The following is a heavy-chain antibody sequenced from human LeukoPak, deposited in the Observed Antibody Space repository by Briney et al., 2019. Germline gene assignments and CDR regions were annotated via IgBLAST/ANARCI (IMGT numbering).Heavy chain of an antibody. Sequence: SETLSLTCTVSGGSISSYYWSWIRQPPGKGLEWIGYIYYSGSTNYNPSLKSRVTISVDTSKNQFSLKLSSVTAADTAVYYCARLPDYGDANYYYYGMDVWGQGTTVTVSS. D-gene: IGHD4-17*01. J-gene: IGHJ6*02. CDR1: GGSISSYY. V-gene: IGHV4-59*08. CDR2: IYYSGST. CDR3: ARLPDYGDANYYYYGMDV.